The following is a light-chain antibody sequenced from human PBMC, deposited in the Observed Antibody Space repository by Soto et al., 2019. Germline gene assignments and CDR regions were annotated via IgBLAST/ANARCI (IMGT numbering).Light chain of an antibody. CDR2: LGS. J-gene: IGKJ1*01. Sequence: DIVMTQSPLSLPVTPGEPASISCRSSQSLLHSNGYNYLDWYLQKPGQSPQLLIYLGSNRASGDPDRFSGSGSGTDFILKISRVEADDVGVYYCMQALQTPITFGQGTKVDIK. CDR3: MQALQTPIT. CDR1: QSLLHSNGYNY. V-gene: IGKV2-28*01.